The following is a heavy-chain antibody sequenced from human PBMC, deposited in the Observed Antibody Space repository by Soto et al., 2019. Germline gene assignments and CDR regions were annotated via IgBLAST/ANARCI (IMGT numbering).Heavy chain of an antibody. J-gene: IGHJ6*02. D-gene: IGHD3-22*01. CDR3: AGGDYYHSSGYYFYYYTMDV. V-gene: IGHV4-30-2*03. Sequence: PSETLSLTCAVSGGSISGTTYSWSWIRQPPGKGLEWIGYIYDSGSTYYNPSLKSRVTISVETSKSQFSLKLSSVTAADTAVYYCAGGDYYHSSGYYFYYYTMDVWGQGTTVTVSS. CDR2: IYDSGST. CDR1: GGSISGTTYS.